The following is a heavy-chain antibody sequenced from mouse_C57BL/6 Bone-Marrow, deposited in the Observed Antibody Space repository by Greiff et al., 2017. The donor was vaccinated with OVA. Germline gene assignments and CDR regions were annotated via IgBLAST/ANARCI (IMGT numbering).Heavy chain of an antibody. Sequence: QLQESGPELVKPGASVKISCKASGYSFTDYNMNWVKQSNGKSLEWIGVINPNYGTTSYNQKFKGKATLTVDQSSSTAYMQLNSLTSEDSAVYYCASPYYSNYVGFAYWGQGTLVTVSA. CDR3: ASPYYSNYVGFAY. J-gene: IGHJ3*01. D-gene: IGHD2-5*01. CDR1: GYSFTDYN. CDR2: INPNYGTT. V-gene: IGHV1-39*01.